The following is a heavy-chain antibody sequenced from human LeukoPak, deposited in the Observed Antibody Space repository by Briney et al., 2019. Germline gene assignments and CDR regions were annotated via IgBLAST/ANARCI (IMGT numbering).Heavy chain of an antibody. J-gene: IGHJ5*02. CDR2: TFWHDDK. V-gene: IGHV2-5*01. CDR3: AHRGSDFWSAYRNWFDP. CDR1: GFSLSTSGVG. D-gene: IGHD3-3*01. Sequence: SGPTLLNPTQTLTLSCTFSGFSLSTSGVGVGWIRQPPGKALEWLALTFWHDDKRYNPSLKSKLSITKDTSKSQVVLTMTNIDPVDTATYYFAHRGSDFWSAYRNWFDPWGQGTLVTVSS.